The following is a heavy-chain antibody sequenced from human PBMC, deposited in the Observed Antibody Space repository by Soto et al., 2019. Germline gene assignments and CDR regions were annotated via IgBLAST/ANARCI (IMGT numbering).Heavy chain of an antibody. J-gene: IGHJ6*02. Sequence: GGSLRLSCAASGFTFSSCGMHWVRQAPGKGLEWVAVISYDGSNKYYADSVKGRFTISRDNSKDTLYLQMNSLRAEDTAVYYCAKDAWKATVTTGGGMDVWGQGTTVTVSS. V-gene: IGHV3-30*18. CDR2: ISYDGSNK. D-gene: IGHD4-4*01. CDR3: AKDAWKATVTTGGGMDV. CDR1: GFTFSSCG.